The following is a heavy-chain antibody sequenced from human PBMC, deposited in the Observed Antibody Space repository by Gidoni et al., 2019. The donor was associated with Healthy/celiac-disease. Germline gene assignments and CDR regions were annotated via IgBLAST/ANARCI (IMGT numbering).Heavy chain of an antibody. J-gene: IGHJ4*02. V-gene: IGHV4-39*01. CDR2: IYYSGST. Sequence: QLQLQESGPGLVKPSETLSLTCTVSGGSISSSSYYWGWLRQPPGKGLEWIGSIYYSGSTYYNPSLKSRVTISVDTSKNQFSLKLSSVTAADTAVYYCARHRPSVRWELLPGLDYWGQGTLVTVSS. CDR3: ARHRPSVRWELLPGLDY. CDR1: GGSISSSSYY. D-gene: IGHD1-26*01.